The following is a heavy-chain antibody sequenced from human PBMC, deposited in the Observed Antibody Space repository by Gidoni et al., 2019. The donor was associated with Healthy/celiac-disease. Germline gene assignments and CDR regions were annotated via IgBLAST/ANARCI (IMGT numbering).Heavy chain of an antibody. J-gene: IGHJ1*01. Sequence: QLQLQESGSGLVKPSQTLSLTCAVSGGSISSGGYSWSWIRQPPGKGLEWIGYIYHSGSTYYNPSLKSRVTISVDRSKNQFSLKLSSVTAADTAVYYCARGPYYYDSSGYYYGYFQHWGQGTLVTVSS. CDR1: GGSISSGGYS. CDR2: IYHSGST. V-gene: IGHV4-30-2*01. CDR3: ARGPYYYDSSGYYYGYFQH. D-gene: IGHD3-22*01.